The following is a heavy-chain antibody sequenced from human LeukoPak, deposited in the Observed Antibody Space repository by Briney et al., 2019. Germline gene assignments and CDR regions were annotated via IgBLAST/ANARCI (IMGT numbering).Heavy chain of an antibody. V-gene: IGHV3-30*18. Sequence: GRSLRLSCAASGFTFSSYGMHWVRQAPGKGLEWVAVISYDGSNKYYADSVKGRFTISRDNSKNTLYLQMNSLRAEDTAVYYCAKGVAGTFDYWGQGTLVIVSS. CDR2: ISYDGSNK. CDR3: AKGVAGTFDY. CDR1: GFTFSSYG. J-gene: IGHJ4*02. D-gene: IGHD6-19*01.